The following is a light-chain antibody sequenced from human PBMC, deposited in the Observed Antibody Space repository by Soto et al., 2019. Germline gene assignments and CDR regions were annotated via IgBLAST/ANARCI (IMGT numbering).Light chain of an antibody. J-gene: IGKJ1*01. CDR3: QQYGSSPWT. CDR1: QSVSSSY. CDR2: GAS. Sequence: EIVLTQSPGTLSLSPGERATLSCRASQSVSSSYLGWYQQKPGQAPRLLIYGASSRATGISDRFSGSGSGTDFTLTISRLEPEDCAVYYCQQYGSSPWTFGQGTKVEIK. V-gene: IGKV3-20*01.